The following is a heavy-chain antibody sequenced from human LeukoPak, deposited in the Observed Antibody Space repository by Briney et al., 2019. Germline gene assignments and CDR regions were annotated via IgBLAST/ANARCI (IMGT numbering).Heavy chain of an antibody. D-gene: IGHD2-15*01. Sequence: PSETLSLTCTVSGGSISSYYWSWIRQPAGKGLEWIGRIYTSGSTNYNPSLKGRVTMSVDTSKNQFSLKLSSVTAADTVVYYCARVSVVAATVWFDPWGQGTLVTVSS. J-gene: IGHJ5*02. CDR1: GGSISSYY. CDR3: ARVSVVAATVWFDP. CDR2: IYTSGST. V-gene: IGHV4-4*07.